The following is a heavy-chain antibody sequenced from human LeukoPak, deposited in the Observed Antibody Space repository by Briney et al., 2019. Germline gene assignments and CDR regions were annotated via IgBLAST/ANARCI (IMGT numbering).Heavy chain of an antibody. D-gene: IGHD2-15*01. J-gene: IGHJ4*02. CDR2: IYSGGTT. CDR1: GGSISSDSYY. CDR3: ARHSRNCSGGYCYLYY. V-gene: IGHV4-39*01. Sequence: SETLSLTCAVSGGSISSDSYYWGWIRQPPGKGLEWIGSIYSGGTTYYNPSLKSRVTISVDTSRNLFSLKLTSVTAADAAAYYCARHSRNCSGGYCYLYYWGQGTLVTVSS.